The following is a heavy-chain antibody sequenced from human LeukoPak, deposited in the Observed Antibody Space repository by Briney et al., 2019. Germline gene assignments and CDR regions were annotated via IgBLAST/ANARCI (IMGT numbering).Heavy chain of an antibody. CDR3: ARAGELRIAAAPIDC. V-gene: IGHV3-53*01. Sequence: GGSLRLTCAVSGFTVSSNYMTWVRQAPGKGLEWVSVIYSGGGTFYADSVKGRFTISRDNSKNTLFLQMNSLRAEDTAVYYCARAGELRIAAAPIDCWGQGTLVTVSS. D-gene: IGHD6-25*01. J-gene: IGHJ4*02. CDR2: IYSGGGT. CDR1: GFTVSSNY.